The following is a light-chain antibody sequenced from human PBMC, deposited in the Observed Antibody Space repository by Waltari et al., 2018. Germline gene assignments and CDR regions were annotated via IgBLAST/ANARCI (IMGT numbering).Light chain of an antibody. J-gene: IGKJ2*01. V-gene: IGKV4-1*01. CDR3: QQCYSFPYT. CDR2: WAS. CDR1: QSVLSSSNNKNY. Sequence: DIVMTQYPDSLAVSLGERATINCKSSQSVLSSSNNKNYLGWYPQKPGQPPKLLISWASTRESGVPDRFSGSGSGTDFTLTISSLQAEDVAVYYCQQCYSFPYTFGQGTKLEIK.